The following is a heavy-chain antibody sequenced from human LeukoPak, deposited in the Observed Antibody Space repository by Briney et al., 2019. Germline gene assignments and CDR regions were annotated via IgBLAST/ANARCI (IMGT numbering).Heavy chain of an antibody. Sequence: GGSLRLSCAASGFTFSSNYMSWVRQAPGKGLEWVSVIYSGGSTYYADSVKGRFTISRDNSKNAVYLQMSSLRPEDTAVYYCVSPVFINFWGQGTLVTVSS. CDR1: GFTFSSNY. CDR3: VSPVFINF. D-gene: IGHD1-14*01. J-gene: IGHJ4*01. CDR2: IYSGGST. V-gene: IGHV3-53*05.